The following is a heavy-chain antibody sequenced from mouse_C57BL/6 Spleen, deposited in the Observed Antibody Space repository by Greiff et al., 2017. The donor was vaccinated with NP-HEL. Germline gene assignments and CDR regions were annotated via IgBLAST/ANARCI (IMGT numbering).Heavy chain of an antibody. Sequence: QVQLQESGPELVKPGASVKLSCKASGYTFTSYDINWVKQRPGQGLEWMGWIYPRDGSTTYNEKFKGTATLTVDTSSSTAYMELHRLTSEDSAVYVCARYNCAVDYWGQGTTLTVSS. J-gene: IGHJ2*01. CDR1: GYTFTSYD. CDR3: ARYNCAVDY. V-gene: IGHV1-85*01. CDR2: IYPRDGST. D-gene: IGHD1-3*01.